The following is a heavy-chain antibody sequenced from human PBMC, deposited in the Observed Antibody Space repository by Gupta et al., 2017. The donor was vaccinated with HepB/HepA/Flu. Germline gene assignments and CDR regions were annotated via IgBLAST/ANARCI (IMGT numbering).Heavy chain of an antibody. V-gene: IGHV3-30*18. CDR3: AKGAGYNFYYFDY. CDR1: GFYFDSYG. Sequence: QVQLVEPGGGAVQPGRSLRRSCAASGFYFDSYGMHWVRQAPGKGLEWVGVISYEGSQKFYADSVKGRFTISRDNLRNTLYLQMNNLRHEDTAIYYCAKGAGYNFYYFDYWGRGTLVTVSS. CDR2: ISYEGSQK. J-gene: IGHJ4*02. D-gene: IGHD5-24*01.